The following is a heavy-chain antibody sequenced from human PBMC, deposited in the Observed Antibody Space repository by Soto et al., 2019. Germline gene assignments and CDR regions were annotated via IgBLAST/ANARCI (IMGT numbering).Heavy chain of an antibody. CDR3: AREDCTNGVCPSRYGMDV. D-gene: IGHD2-8*01. CDR2: ISYDGSNK. Sequence: QVQLVESGGGVVQPGRSLRLSCAASGFTFSSYAMHWVRQAPGKGLEGVAVISYDGSNKYYADSVKGRFTISRDNSKNTLYLQMNSLRAEDTAVYYCAREDCTNGVCPSRYGMDVWGQGTTVTVSS. CDR1: GFTFSSYA. V-gene: IGHV3-30-3*01. J-gene: IGHJ6*02.